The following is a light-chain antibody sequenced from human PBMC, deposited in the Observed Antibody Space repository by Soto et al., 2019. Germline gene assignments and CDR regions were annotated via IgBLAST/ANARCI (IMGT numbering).Light chain of an antibody. CDR3: AAWEDSLTGPAV. Sequence: QAVVTQPPSASGTPGQRVTISCSGSSSNIGSYAVNWYQQLPGTAPKLLIYSNDQRPSGVPDRFSGSKSGTSASLAIGGLQSEDEADYYCAAWEDSLTGPAVFGGGTKLTVL. CDR1: SSNIGSYA. J-gene: IGLJ2*01. V-gene: IGLV1-44*01. CDR2: SND.